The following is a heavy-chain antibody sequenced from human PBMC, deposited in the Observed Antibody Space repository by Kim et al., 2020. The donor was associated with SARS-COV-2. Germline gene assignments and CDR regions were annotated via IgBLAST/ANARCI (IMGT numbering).Heavy chain of an antibody. CDR2: T. Sequence: TYHSPSLQSRVTISVDTSTNQFSLKLSSVTAADTAVYYCARATTYWYFDLWGRSTLVTVSS. D-gene: IGHD4-17*01. V-gene: IGHV4-39*01. J-gene: IGHJ2*01. CDR3: ARATTYWYFDL.